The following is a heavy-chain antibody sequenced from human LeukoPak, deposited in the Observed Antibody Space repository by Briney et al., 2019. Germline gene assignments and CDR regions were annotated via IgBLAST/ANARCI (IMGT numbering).Heavy chain of an antibody. Sequence: GGSLRLSCAASGFTFSSYSMNWVRQAPGKGLEWVSSISSSSSYIYYADSVKGRFTISRDNAKNSLYLQMNSLRAEDTAVYYCARDIAHLGSCDYWGQGTLVTVSS. CDR3: ARDIAHLGSCDY. D-gene: IGHD2-2*01. CDR2: ISSSSSYI. J-gene: IGHJ4*02. V-gene: IGHV3-21*01. CDR1: GFTFSSYS.